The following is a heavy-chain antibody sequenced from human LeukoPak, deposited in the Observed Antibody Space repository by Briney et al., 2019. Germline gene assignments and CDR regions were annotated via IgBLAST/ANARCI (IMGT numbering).Heavy chain of an antibody. CDR3: ARAAAGTGYYFDY. CDR1: GGTFSSYA. J-gene: IGHJ4*02. D-gene: IGHD6-13*01. CDR2: IIPIFGTA. V-gene: IGHV1-69*06. Sequence: SVKVFCKASGGTFSSYAISWVRQAPGQGLEWMGGIIPIFGTANYAQKFQGRVTITADKSTSTAYMELSGLRSEDTAVYYCARAAAGTGYYFDYWGQGTLVTVSS.